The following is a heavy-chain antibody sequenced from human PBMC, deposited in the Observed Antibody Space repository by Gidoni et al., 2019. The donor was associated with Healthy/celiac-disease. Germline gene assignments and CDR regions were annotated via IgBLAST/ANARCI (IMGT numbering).Heavy chain of an antibody. V-gene: IGHV4-34*01. CDR1: GGSFSGYY. D-gene: IGHD3-10*01. J-gene: IGHJ4*02. CDR2: INHSGST. Sequence: QVQLQQWCAGLLKPSETLSLTCAVYGGSFSGYYWSWIRPPPGKGLEWIGEINHSGSTNYNPSLKSRVTISVDTSKNQFSLKLSSVTAADTAVYYCARSRTYYYGSGSLREGDYWGQGTLVTVSS. CDR3: ARSRTYYYGSGSLREGDY.